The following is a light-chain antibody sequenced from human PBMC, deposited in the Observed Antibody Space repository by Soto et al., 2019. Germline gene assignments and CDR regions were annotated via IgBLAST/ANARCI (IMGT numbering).Light chain of an antibody. V-gene: IGLV2-14*01. CDR1: SSDVGGYNY. Sequence: QSALTQPASLSGSPGQSITISCTGTSSDVGGYNYVSWDQQHPGKAPKLMIYEVSHRPSGVSNRFSGSKSGNTASLTISGLQADDEADYHCSSYTSSSLPVCGGGTKVTVL. J-gene: IGLJ2*01. CDR3: SSYTSSSLPV. CDR2: EVS.